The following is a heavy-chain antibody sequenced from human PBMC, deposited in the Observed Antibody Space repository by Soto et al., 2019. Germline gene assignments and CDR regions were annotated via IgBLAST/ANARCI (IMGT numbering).Heavy chain of an antibody. J-gene: IGHJ6*02. D-gene: IGHD1-7*01. CDR1: GFTFSSYW. Sequence: PGGSLRLSCAASGFTFSSYWMSWVRQAPGKGLEWVANIKQDGSEKYYVDSVKGRFTISRDNAKNSLSLQMNSLRAEDTAVYYCERRDNWNYQPFWYYYYGMDVWRQGTPLTVSS. V-gene: IGHV3-7*01. CDR2: IKQDGSEK. CDR3: ERRDNWNYQPFWYYYYGMDV.